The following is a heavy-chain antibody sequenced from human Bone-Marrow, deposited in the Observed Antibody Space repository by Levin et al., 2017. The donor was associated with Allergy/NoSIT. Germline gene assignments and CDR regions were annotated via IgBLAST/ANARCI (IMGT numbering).Heavy chain of an antibody. D-gene: IGHD6-13*01. J-gene: IGHJ6*02. CDR1: GFTFSNYG. Sequence: GGSLRLSCAASGFTFSNYGMHWVRQAPGKGLEWVAVIWYDGSNKYYADSLKGRFTISRDNSRNTVYLQMNSLIADDTAVYYCARDRRIAAAHLDYGMDVWGQGTTVTVSS. CDR3: ARDRRIAAAHLDYGMDV. V-gene: IGHV3-33*01. CDR2: IWYDGSNK.